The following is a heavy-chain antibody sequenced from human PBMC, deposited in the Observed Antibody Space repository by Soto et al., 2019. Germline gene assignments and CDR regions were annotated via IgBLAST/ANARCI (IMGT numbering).Heavy chain of an antibody. V-gene: IGHV3-30-3*01. D-gene: IGHD2-8*01. Sequence: QVQLVESGGGVVQPGRSLRLSCAASGFTFSSYAMHWVRQAPGKGLEWVAVISYDGSNKYYADSVKGRFTISRDNSKNTLYLQLNSLRSEDTAVYYCARDICLGCLFDYWGQGTLVTVSS. CDR3: ARDICLGCLFDY. CDR1: GFTFSSYA. CDR2: ISYDGSNK. J-gene: IGHJ4*02.